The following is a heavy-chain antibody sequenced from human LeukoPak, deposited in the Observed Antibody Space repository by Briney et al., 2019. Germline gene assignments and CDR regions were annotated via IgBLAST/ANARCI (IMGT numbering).Heavy chain of an antibody. Sequence: SVKVSCKASGGTFSSYAISWVRQAPGQGLEWMGGIIPIFGTANYAQKFQGRVTITTDESTSTAYVELSSLRSEDTAVYYWAKHHDSSGYSLPAFDYWAQGTLVTVSS. V-gene: IGHV1-69*05. J-gene: IGHJ4*02. CDR1: GGTFSSYA. CDR2: IIPIFGTA. CDR3: AKHHDSSGYSLPAFDY. D-gene: IGHD3-22*01.